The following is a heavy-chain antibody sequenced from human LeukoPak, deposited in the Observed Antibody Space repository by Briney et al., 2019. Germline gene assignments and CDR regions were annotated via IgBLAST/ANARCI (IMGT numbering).Heavy chain of an antibody. CDR2: INGRSSNI. D-gene: IGHD1-26*01. CDR3: ARRVGATSDH. CDR1: GFSLSDYY. J-gene: IGHJ1*01. Sequence: GGSLRLSCAASGFSLSDYYMTWVRQAPGRGLEWVSYINGRSSNIYYADTVKGRFTISRDNSKNSLYLHMKRLRVDDTAVYYCARRVGATSDHWGQGSLVTVAS. V-gene: IGHV3-11*01.